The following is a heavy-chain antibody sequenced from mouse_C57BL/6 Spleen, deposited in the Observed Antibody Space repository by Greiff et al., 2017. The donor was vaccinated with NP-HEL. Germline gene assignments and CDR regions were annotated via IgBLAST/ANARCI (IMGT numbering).Heavy chain of an antibody. V-gene: IGHV5-12*01. CDR2: ISNGGGST. J-gene: IGHJ3*01. CDR1: GFTFSDYY. D-gene: IGHD1-1*01. CDR3: ARHNYYGTSWFAY. Sequence: EVKLVESGGGLVQPGGSLKLSCAASGFTFSDYYMYWVRQTPEKRLEWVAYISNGGGSTYYPETVKGRFTISRDNAKNTLYLQMSRLKSEDTAIYYCARHNYYGTSWFAYWGQGTLVTVSA.